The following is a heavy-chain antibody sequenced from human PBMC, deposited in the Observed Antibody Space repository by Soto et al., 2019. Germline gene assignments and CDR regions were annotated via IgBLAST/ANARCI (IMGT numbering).Heavy chain of an antibody. V-gene: IGHV3-33*01. J-gene: IGHJ4*02. Sequence: GGSLRLSCSASGFTFSYYDMHWVRQAPGKGLEWVAMIWYDGSLQYYADSVQGRFTVSRDNSKHTLSLQMISLRPEDTGVYYCARAADDNSHDYWGQETQVTVSS. CDR1: GFTFSYYD. CDR3: ARAADDNSHDY. CDR2: IWYDGSLQ. D-gene: IGHD1-1*01.